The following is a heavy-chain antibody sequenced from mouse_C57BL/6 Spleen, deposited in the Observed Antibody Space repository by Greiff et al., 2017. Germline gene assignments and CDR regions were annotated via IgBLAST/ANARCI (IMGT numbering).Heavy chain of an antibody. CDR1: GYTFTDYY. J-gene: IGHJ4*01. D-gene: IGHD1-1*01. V-gene: IGHV1-26*01. CDR3: ARRDYGSGGAMDD. Sequence: EVKLQPSGPELVKPGASVKISCKASGYTFTDYYMNWVKQSHGKSLEWIGDINPNNGGTSYNQKFKGKATLTVDKSSSTAYMELRSLTSEDSAVYYCARRDYGSGGAMDDWGQGTSGTVSS. CDR2: INPNNGGT.